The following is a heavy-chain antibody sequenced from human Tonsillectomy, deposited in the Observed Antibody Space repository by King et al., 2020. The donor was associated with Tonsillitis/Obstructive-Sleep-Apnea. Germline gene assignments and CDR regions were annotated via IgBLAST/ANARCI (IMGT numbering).Heavy chain of an antibody. J-gene: IGHJ4*02. V-gene: IGHV4-59*01. CDR1: GGSISSYY. Sequence: VQLQESGPGLVKPSETLSLTCTVSGGSISSYYWSWIRQPPGKGLEWIGYIYYSGSTNYNPSLKSRVTISVDTSKNQFSLQLSSVTAADTAGYYCATAPRISSGYYFHFAYWGQGTLVTVSS. D-gene: IGHD3-22*01. CDR3: ATAPRISSGYYFHFAY. CDR2: IYYSGST.